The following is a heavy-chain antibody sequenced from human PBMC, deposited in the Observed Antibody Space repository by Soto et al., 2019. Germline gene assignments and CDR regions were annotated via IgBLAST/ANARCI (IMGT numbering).Heavy chain of an antibody. CDR3: AGGSGTTRTTRAFDI. J-gene: IGHJ3*02. V-gene: IGHV4-39*01. D-gene: IGHD1-1*01. CDR1: GGSISSSSYY. Sequence: SETLSLTCTVSGGSISSSSYYWGWIRQPPGKGLEWIGSIYYSGSTYYNPSLKSRVTISVDTSKNQFSLKLSSVTAADTAVYYCAGGSGTTRTTRAFDIWGQGTMVTVSS. CDR2: IYYSGST.